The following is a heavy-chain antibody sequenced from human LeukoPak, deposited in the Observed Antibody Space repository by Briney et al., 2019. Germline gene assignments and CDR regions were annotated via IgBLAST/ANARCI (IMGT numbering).Heavy chain of an antibody. CDR1: GFSVSNNY. Sequence: GGSLRLSCAASGFSVSNNYMSWVRQAPGKGLEWVSVLFSGGNTYYADSVKGRFTISRDNSKNTLYLQMNSLRPEDTAIYYCARDFAYSGYRGFSDYWGQGTLVTVSS. J-gene: IGHJ4*02. V-gene: IGHV3-53*05. CDR3: ARDFAYSGYRGFSDY. CDR2: LFSGGNT. D-gene: IGHD5-12*01.